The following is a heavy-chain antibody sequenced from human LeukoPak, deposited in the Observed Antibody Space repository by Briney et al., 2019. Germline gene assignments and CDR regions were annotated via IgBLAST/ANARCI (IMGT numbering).Heavy chain of an antibody. J-gene: IGHJ3*02. D-gene: IGHD4-17*01. CDR2: IYYSGST. V-gene: IGHV4-30-4*01. Sequence: SETLSLTCTVSGGSISSDYYWSWIRQPPGKGLEWIGYIYYSGSTYYNPSLRSRVTTSVDTSKNQFSLKLTSVTAADTAVYYCARKSDYGARNAFDIWGQGTMVTVSS. CDR1: GGSISSDYY. CDR3: ARKSDYGARNAFDI.